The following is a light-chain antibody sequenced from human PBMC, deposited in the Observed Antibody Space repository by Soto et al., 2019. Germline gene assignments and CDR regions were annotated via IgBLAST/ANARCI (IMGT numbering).Light chain of an antibody. CDR2: SAS. CDR1: QSVSSSS. V-gene: IGKV3-20*01. J-gene: IGKJ1*01. Sequence: ELVLTQSPGTLSSSPGKRATLSCRASQSVSSSSLAWYQQKPGQAPRLLIYSASSRATGIPDRFSGSGSGTDFTLTISRLEPEDFAVYYCQQYGSSTGTFGQGTKVEIK. CDR3: QQYGSSTGT.